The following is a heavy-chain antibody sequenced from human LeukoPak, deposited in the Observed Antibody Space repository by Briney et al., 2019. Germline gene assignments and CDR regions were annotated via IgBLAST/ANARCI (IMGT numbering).Heavy chain of an antibody. D-gene: IGHD6-13*01. CDR2: IYYSGST. J-gene: IGHJ4*02. CDR1: GGSISSYY. Sequence: SETLSLTCTVSGGSISSYYWSWIRQPPGRGLEWIGYIYYSGSTNYNPSLKSRVTISVDTSKNQFSLKLSSVTAADTAVYYCARLRPYSSSWYLDYWGQGTLVTVSS. V-gene: IGHV4-59*08. CDR3: ARLRPYSSSWYLDY.